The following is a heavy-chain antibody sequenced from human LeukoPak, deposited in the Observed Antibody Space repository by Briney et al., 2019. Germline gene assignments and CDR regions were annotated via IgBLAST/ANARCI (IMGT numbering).Heavy chain of an antibody. D-gene: IGHD3-22*01. CDR3: ATNYYDSSGYYPDFDY. J-gene: IGHJ4*02. CDR1: GFTFSSYA. Sequence: GGSLRLSCAASGFTFSSYAMNWARQAPVKGLEWVSTISGSGRNTYYADSVKGRFTISRDNSNNTLYLQMNSLTAEDTAMYFCATNYYDSSGYYPDFDYWGQGALVTVSS. V-gene: IGHV3-23*01. CDR2: ISGSGRNT.